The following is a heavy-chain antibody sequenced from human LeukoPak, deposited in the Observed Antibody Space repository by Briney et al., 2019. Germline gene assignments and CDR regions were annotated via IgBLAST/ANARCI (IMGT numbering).Heavy chain of an antibody. CDR3: ASGVGYYDSSGYSEYFQH. J-gene: IGHJ1*01. CDR1: GGSISSYY. Sequence: SETLSLTCTVSGGSISSYYWSWLRQPAGKGLEWIGRIYTSGSTNYNPSLRSRVTMSVHTSKTQFSLNLSSVTAAGTAVYYCASGVGYYDSSGYSEYFQHWGQGTLVTVSS. D-gene: IGHD3-22*01. CDR2: IYTSGST. V-gene: IGHV4-4*07.